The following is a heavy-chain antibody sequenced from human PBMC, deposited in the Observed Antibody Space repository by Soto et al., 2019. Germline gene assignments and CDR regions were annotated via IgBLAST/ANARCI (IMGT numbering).Heavy chain of an antibody. Sequence: ETLSLTCHVSGGSLSRYYWSWIRQPPGKGLEWIGRIYATGDTDYNPSLKSRISMSVDMSKKQFSLTLRSVTAADTDIYYCVRDGTKNLRDRFEPWGRGILVTVYS. J-gene: IGHJ5*02. CDR2: IYATGDT. D-gene: IGHD1-26*01. V-gene: IGHV4-4*07. CDR1: GGSLSRYY. CDR3: VRDGTKNLRDRFEP.